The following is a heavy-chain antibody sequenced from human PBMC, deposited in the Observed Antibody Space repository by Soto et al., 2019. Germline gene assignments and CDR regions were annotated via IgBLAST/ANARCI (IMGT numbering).Heavy chain of an antibody. CDR1: GYTFTSYA. J-gene: IGHJ6*02. D-gene: IGHD6-13*01. CDR2: INAGNGNT. CDR3: ARVVAAAGSDYYYIMDV. Sequence: ASVKVSCKASGYTFTSYAMHWVRQAPGQRLEWMGWINAGNGNTKYSQKFQGRVTITRDTSASTAYMELSSLRSEDTAVYYCARVVAAAGSDYYYIMDVWGQGTTVTVSS. V-gene: IGHV1-3*01.